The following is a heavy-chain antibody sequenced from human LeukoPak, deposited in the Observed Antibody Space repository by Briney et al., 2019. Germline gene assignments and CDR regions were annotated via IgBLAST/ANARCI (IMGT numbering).Heavy chain of an antibody. V-gene: IGHV3-30*18. D-gene: IGHD2-2*01. J-gene: IGHJ6*02. Sequence: QPGRSLRLSCAASGFTFSSYGMHWVRQAPGKGLEWVAVISYDGSNKYYADSVKGRFTISRDNSKNTLYLQVNSLRAEDTAVYYCAKDQAPHIVVVPAYYGMDVWGQGTTVTVSS. CDR1: GFTFSSYG. CDR2: ISYDGSNK. CDR3: AKDQAPHIVVVPAYYGMDV.